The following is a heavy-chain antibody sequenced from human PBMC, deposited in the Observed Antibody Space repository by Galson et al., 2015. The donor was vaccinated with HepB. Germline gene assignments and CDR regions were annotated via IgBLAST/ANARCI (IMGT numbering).Heavy chain of an antibody. Sequence: SVKVSCKASGGTFSSYAISWVRQAPGQGLEWMGGIIPIFGTANYAQKFQGRVTITADESTSTAYMELSSLRSEDTAVYSCARAPFGVVNAYNWVDPWGQGTLVTVSS. J-gene: IGHJ5*02. V-gene: IGHV1-69*13. D-gene: IGHD3-3*01. CDR2: IIPIFGTA. CDR1: GGTFSSYA. CDR3: ARAPFGVVNAYNWVDP.